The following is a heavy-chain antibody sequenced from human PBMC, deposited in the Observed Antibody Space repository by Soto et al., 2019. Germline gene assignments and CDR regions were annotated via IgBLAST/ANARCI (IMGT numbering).Heavy chain of an antibody. CDR1: AFTFSNYA. V-gene: IGHV3-23*01. J-gene: IGHJ6*02. CDR3: AKARTGTFYYYGLDV. D-gene: IGHD1-1*01. CDR2: ISSSGGSA. Sequence: EVQLLESGGGLVQPGGSLRLSCAASAFTFSNYAMTRVRQAPGKGLECVSAISSSGGSAYYADSVKGRFTISRDNSKKTLYLQVSSLRAEDTAIYYCAKARTGTFYYYGLDVWGQGTTVTVSS.